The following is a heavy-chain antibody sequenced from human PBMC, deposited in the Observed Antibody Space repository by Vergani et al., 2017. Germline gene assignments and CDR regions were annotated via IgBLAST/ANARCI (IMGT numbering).Heavy chain of an antibody. CDR1: GGSISSYY. D-gene: IGHD4-17*01. CDR3: ARGDGDYVFGYYYYGMDV. V-gene: IGHV4-59*01. CDR2: IYYSGST. Sequence: QVQLQESGPGLVKPSETLSLTCTVSGGSISSYYWSWIRQPPGKGLEWIGYIYYSGSTNYNPSLKSRVTISVDTSKNQFSLKLSSVTAADTAVYYCARGDGDYVFGYYYYGMDVGGQGTTVTVSS. J-gene: IGHJ6*02.